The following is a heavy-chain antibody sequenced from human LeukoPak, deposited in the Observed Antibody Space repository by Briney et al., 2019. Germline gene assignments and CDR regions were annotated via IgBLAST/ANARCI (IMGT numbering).Heavy chain of an antibody. CDR3: ARQQLRYFDWSYYYGMDV. CDR1: GYTLTELS. D-gene: IGHD3-9*01. CDR2: FDPEDGET. J-gene: IGHJ6*02. V-gene: IGHV1-24*01. Sequence: ASVKVSCKVSGYTLTELSMHWVRQAPGKGLEWMGGFDPEDGETIYAQKFQGRVTMTEDTSTDTAYMELSSLRSDDTAVYYCARQQLRYFDWSYYYGMDVWGQGTTVTVSS.